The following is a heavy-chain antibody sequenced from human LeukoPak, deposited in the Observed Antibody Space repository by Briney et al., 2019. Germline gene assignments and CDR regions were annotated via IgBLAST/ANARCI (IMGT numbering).Heavy chain of an antibody. V-gene: IGHV3-9*01. D-gene: IGHD5-12*01. Sequence: GGSLRLSCAASGLTFGDYAMHWVRQAPGRGLEWVSGISWNSGTIGYADSVKGRFTISRDNAKNSLYLQMNSLRTEDTALYYCANSLGYNYFGMDVWGRGTTVTVSS. J-gene: IGHJ6*02. CDR1: GLTFGDYA. CDR2: ISWNSGTI. CDR3: ANSLGYNYFGMDV.